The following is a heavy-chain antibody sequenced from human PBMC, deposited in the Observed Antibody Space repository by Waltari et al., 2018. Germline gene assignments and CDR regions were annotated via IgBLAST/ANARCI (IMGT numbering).Heavy chain of an antibody. D-gene: IGHD6-19*01. V-gene: IGHV4-34*01. J-gene: IGHJ5*02. Sequence: QVQLQQWGAGLLKPSETLSLTCPGYGGSFRGYYLRWIRHPPGKGREWLGEIKHSVSTNYNPSXXXXXXXXXXXSKNQFSLKLSSVTAADTAVYYCARGLKRGKQWLVPSFNWFDPWGQGTLVTVSS. CDR1: GGSFRGYY. CDR2: IKHSVST. CDR3: ARGLKRGKQWLVPSFNWFDP.